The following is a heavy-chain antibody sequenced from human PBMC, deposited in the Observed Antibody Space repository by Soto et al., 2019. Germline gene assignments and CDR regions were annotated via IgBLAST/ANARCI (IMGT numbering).Heavy chain of an antibody. Sequence: PGGSLRLSCAASGFTFSSFWMSWVRRAPGKGLEWVANTKQDGSDKNYVGPVKGRFTISRDNAKNSLFLQMNSLRVEDTAMYYCARDVSGKLGHDSWGQGTLVTAPQ. V-gene: IGHV3-7*01. CDR2: TKQDGSDK. J-gene: IGHJ4*02. CDR1: GFTFSSFW. CDR3: ARDVSGKLGHDS. D-gene: IGHD1-26*01.